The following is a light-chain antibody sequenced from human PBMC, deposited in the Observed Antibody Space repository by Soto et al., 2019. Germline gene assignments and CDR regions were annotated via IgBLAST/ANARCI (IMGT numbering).Light chain of an antibody. V-gene: IGLV1-40*01. Sequence: QSVLTKPPSVSGAPGQRVTISCTGSSSNIGAGYDVHWYQQLPGTAPRLLIFGNNNRPSGVPDRFSGSKSGTSASLAITGLQAGDEPDYYCQSSDSSLSAWVFGGGTQLTVL. J-gene: IGLJ3*02. CDR2: GNN. CDR3: QSSDSSLSAWV. CDR1: SSNIGAGYD.